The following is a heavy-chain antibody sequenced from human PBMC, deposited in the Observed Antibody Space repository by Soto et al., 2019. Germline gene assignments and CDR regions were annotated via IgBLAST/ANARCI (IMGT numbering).Heavy chain of an antibody. V-gene: IGHV3-48*01. J-gene: IGHJ4*02. Sequence: EVQLVESGGGLVQPGGSLRLSCAATGFTFSSYSMNWVRQAPGKGLEWISYISGSSSTIYYADSVEGRFTISRDNAKNSLYLQMSSLRAEDTSVYYCARDRTEDCWGQGTLVTVSS. CDR2: ISGSSSTI. CDR3: ARDRTEDC. CDR1: GFTFSSYS.